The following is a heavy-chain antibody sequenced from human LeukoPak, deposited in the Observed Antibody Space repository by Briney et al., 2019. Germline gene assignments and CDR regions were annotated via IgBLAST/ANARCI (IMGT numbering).Heavy chain of an antibody. Sequence: SVKVSCKASGFTFNSSAVQWVRQARGQRLEWIGWIVVGSGNTNYAQKFQERVTITRDMSTSTAYMELSSLRSEDTAVYYCAAAHHYDILTPLGYWGQGTLVTVSS. J-gene: IGHJ4*02. CDR3: AAAHHYDILTPLGY. CDR1: GFTFNSSA. CDR2: IVVGSGNT. D-gene: IGHD3-9*01. V-gene: IGHV1-58*01.